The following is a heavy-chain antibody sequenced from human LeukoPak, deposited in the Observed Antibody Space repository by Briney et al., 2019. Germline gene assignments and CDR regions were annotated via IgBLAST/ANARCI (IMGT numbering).Heavy chain of an antibody. CDR1: GYSFTSYW. D-gene: IGHD3-10*01. CDR2: IYPGDSDT. J-gene: IGHJ4*02. V-gene: IGHV5-51*01. CDR3: ARTTMVRGVIKELGY. Sequence: GESLKISCKGSGYSFTSYWIGWVRQMPGKGLEWRGIIYPGDSDTRYSPSFQGQVTISADKSISTAYLQWSSLKASDTAMYYCARTTMVRGVIKELGYWGQGTLVTVSS.